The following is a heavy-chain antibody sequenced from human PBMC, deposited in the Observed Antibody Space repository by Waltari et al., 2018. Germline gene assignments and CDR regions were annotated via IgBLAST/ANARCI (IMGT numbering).Heavy chain of an antibody. Sequence: QVQLVQSGAEVKKPGSSVRVSCKASGGTFSRYPISWVRQAPGQGLEWMGRLIPFLDRANYAQRFQGRLTITADKSTNTAYMELASLTSEDTAVYYCARPTGDSTASSNWFDPWGQGTLVTVSS. V-gene: IGHV1-69*04. D-gene: IGHD6-6*01. CDR1: GGTFSRYP. CDR2: LIPFLDRA. J-gene: IGHJ5*02. CDR3: ARPTGDSTASSNWFDP.